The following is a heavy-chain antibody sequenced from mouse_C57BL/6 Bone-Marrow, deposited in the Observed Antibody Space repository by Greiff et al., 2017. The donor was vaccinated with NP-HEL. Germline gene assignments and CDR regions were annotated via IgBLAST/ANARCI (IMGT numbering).Heavy chain of an antibody. D-gene: IGHD2-3*01. V-gene: IGHV1-7*01. CDR2: INPSSGYT. Sequence: QVQLKESGAGLAKPGASVKLSCKASGYTFTSYWMHWVKQRPGQGLEWIGYINPSSGYTKYNQKFKDKATLTADKSSSTAYMQLSSLTYEDSAVYYCARGWLLRPFAYWGQGTLVTVSA. J-gene: IGHJ3*01. CDR3: ARGWLLRPFAY. CDR1: GYTFTSYW.